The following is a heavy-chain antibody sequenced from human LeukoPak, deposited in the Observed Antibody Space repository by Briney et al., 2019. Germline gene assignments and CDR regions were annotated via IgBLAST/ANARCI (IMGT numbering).Heavy chain of an antibody. J-gene: IGHJ4*02. V-gene: IGHV1-2*02. Sequence: ASVRLSFKAAGYTFTGYYMHWVRQAPGQGLEWMGWINPNSGGTNYAQKFQGRVTMTRDTSISTAYMELSRLRSDDTAVYYCARGSGYDLGPAFDYWGQGTLVTVSS. CDR1: GYTFTGYY. D-gene: IGHD3-10*01. CDR2: INPNSGGT. CDR3: ARGSGYDLGPAFDY.